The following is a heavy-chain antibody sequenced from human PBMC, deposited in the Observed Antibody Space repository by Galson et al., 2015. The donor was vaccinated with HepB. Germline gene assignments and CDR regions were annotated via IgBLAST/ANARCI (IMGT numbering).Heavy chain of an antibody. CDR3: ARSLDYYGSGSYYNVGNHPFDY. J-gene: IGHJ4*02. Sequence: SVKVSCKASGYTFTSYGISWVRQAPGQGLEWMGWISAYNGNTNYAQKLQGRVTMTTDTSTSTAYMELRSLRSDDTAVYYCARSLDYYGSGSYYNVGNHPFDYWGQGTLVTVSS. CDR2: ISAYNGNT. CDR1: GYTFTSYG. D-gene: IGHD3-10*01. V-gene: IGHV1-18*04.